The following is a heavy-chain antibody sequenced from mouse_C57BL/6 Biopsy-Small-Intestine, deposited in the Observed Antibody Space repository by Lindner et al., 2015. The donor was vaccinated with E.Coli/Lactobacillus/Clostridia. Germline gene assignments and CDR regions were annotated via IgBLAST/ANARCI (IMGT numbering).Heavy chain of an antibody. CDR2: INPYNGDT. CDR1: GYSFTGYF. Sequence: EVQLQESGPELVKPGDSVKISCKASGYSFTGYFMNWVMQSHGKSLEWIGRINPYNGDTFYNQKFKGKATLTVDKSFSTAHMELRSLTSEDSAVYYCAREGDYYGSSGYFDYWGQGTTLTVSS. V-gene: IGHV1-20*01. CDR3: AREGDYYGSSGYFDY. J-gene: IGHJ2*01. D-gene: IGHD1-1*01.